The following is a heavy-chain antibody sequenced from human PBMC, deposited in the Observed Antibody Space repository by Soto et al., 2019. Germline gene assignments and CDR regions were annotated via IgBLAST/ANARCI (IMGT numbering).Heavy chain of an antibody. CDR3: ARDLRATTGWFDP. CDR1: GGSISSSNW. CDR2: IYHSGSA. Sequence: PSETLSLTCAVSGGSISSSNWWSWVRQPPGKGLEWIGEIYHSGSANYNPSLKSRVTISVDKSKNQFSLKLSSVTAADTAVYYCARDLRATTGWFDPWGQGTLVTVSS. J-gene: IGHJ5*02. V-gene: IGHV4-4*02. D-gene: IGHD1-26*01.